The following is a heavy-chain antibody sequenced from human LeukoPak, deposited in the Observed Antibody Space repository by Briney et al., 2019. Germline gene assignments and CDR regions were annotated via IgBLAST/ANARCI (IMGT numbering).Heavy chain of an antibody. Sequence: GGSLRLSCAASGFTFSNHWMSWVRQAPGKGPEWVATIQQEGSEIYYVDSVKGRFTISRDNAKNSVYLQMNSLRADDTAVYYCARDKVVGATYFAYWGQGILVTVSS. CDR2: IQQEGSEI. CDR3: ARDKVVGATYFAY. V-gene: IGHV3-7*01. CDR1: GFTFSNHW. J-gene: IGHJ4*02. D-gene: IGHD1-26*01.